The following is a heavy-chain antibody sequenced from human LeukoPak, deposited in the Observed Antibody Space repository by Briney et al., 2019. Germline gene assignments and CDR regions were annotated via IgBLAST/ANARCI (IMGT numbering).Heavy chain of an antibody. Sequence: GGSLRLSCAASGFIFSSFAMHWVRQAPAKGLEWVAFISYDGSNKYYADSAKGRFTISRDNSKNTLYLQMNNLRVEDTAVYYSYYYGMDVWGQGTTVTVSS. J-gene: IGHJ6*02. CDR2: ISYDGSNK. V-gene: IGHV3-30-3*01. CDR3: YYYGMDV. CDR1: GFIFSSFA.